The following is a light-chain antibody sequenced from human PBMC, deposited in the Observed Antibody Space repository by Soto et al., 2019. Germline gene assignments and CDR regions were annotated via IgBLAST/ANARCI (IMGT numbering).Light chain of an antibody. V-gene: IGKV1-33*01. Sequence: IQMTQSPSSLSASVGDRVTITCQASQGISNYLNWYQQKPGKAPKLLIYDASNLETGVPSRFSGSGSETDFTFTISSLQPEDIATYYCQQYDNLPWTFGQGTKVEIK. CDR2: DAS. CDR3: QQYDNLPWT. J-gene: IGKJ1*01. CDR1: QGISNY.